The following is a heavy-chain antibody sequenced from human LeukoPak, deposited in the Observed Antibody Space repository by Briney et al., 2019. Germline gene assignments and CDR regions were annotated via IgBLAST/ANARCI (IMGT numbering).Heavy chain of an antibody. V-gene: IGHV1-2*02. CDR1: GYTFTSYY. CDR2: INPNSGGT. Sequence: GASVKVSCKASGYTFTSYYMHWVRQAPGQGLEWMGWINPNSGGTNYAQKFQGRVTMTRDTSISTAYMELSRLRSDDTAVYYCARAALDLMVYARPYYYYYMDVWGKGTTVTVSS. CDR3: ARAALDLMVYARPYYYYYMDV. D-gene: IGHD2-8*01. J-gene: IGHJ6*03.